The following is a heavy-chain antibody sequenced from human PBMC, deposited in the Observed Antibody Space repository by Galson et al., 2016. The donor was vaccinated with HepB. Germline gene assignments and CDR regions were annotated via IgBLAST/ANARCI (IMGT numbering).Heavy chain of an antibody. CDR3: ARDKNMFCGGDCSLRY. CDR1: GYTFTSYY. J-gene: IGHJ4*02. Sequence: SVKVSCKASGYTFTSYYIHWVRQVPGQGLEWMGIINPSGGSTSYAQKFQGRVTMTRDTSTSTVYMELSSLRSEDTAVYYCARDKNMFCGGDCSLRYWGQGTLVSVSS. CDR2: INPSGGST. D-gene: IGHD2-21*02. V-gene: IGHV1-46*01.